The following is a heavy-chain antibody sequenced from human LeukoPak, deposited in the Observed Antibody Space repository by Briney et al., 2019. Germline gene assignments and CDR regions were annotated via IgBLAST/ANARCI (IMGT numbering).Heavy chain of an antibody. CDR1: GGSISNYY. V-gene: IGHV4-4*07. D-gene: IGHD2-21*02. J-gene: IGHJ3*02. CDR3: ARVGVTYPDAFDI. CDR2: IYTTGST. Sequence: QPSETLSLTCTVSGGSISNYYWSWTRQPAGKGLEWIGRIYTTGSTNYSPSLKSRVTMSVDTSKNQFSLRLTSVTAADTAVYHCARVGVTYPDAFDIWGQGTMVTVSS.